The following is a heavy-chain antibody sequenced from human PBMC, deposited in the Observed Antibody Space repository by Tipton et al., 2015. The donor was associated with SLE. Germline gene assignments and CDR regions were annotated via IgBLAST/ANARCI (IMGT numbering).Heavy chain of an antibody. J-gene: IGHJ2*01. CDR2: MYTSGSV. CDR3: ARGSDGEYVRYFDV. V-gene: IGHV4-61*09. D-gene: IGHD4-17*01. CDR1: GGSISSGLYY. Sequence: TLSLTCTVSGGSISSGLYYWSWIRQPAGKGLEWIGHMYTSGSVNYNPSLKSPGTISGDRSKNQFSLTLHSVTAADTAVYYCARGSDGEYVRYFDVWGPGTLVTVSS.